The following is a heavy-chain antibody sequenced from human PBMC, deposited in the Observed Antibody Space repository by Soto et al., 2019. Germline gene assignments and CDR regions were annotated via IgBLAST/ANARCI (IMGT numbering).Heavy chain of an antibody. CDR2: VRSKTYDGAA. D-gene: IGHD3-3*01. CDR3: TRDGDFYGFDV. J-gene: IGHJ6*02. Sequence: GGPLRLSCTFSGFTSDDFALTWVRQAPGKGLEWLGLVRSKTYDGAAEYAASVKGRFTISRDESTSTAFLQMNRLKTEDTAVYYCTRDGDFYGFDVWGQGTTVTVSS. CDR1: GFTSDDFA. V-gene: IGHV3-49*04.